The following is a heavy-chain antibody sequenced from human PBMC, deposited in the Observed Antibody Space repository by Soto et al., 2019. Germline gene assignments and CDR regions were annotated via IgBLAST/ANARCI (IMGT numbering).Heavy chain of an antibody. J-gene: IGHJ2*01. CDR1: GGSISSSGHY. V-gene: IGHV4-39*01. Sequence: QLHLQESGPGLVKPSETLSLTCTVSGGSISSSGHYWAWIRQPPGKGPEWIGSIYYSGATLYNPSLSARVTISVDTSGNHFSWKVPSVTASVTAMYYCARQPAGRGDFWSGYRDGWYFDLWGRGTLVTVSS. D-gene: IGHD3-3*01. CDR3: ARQPAGRGDFWSGYRDGWYFDL. CDR2: IYYSGAT.